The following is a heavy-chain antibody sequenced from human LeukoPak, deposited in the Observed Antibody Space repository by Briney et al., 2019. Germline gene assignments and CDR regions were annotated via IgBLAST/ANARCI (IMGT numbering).Heavy chain of an antibody. CDR3: AREDGSSSLTY. CDR1: GYTFTSYY. D-gene: IGHD6-6*01. Sequence: ASVKVSCKASGYTFTSYYMHWVRQAPGQGLEWMGIINPSGGSTSYAQKFQGRVTMTRDTSISTAYMELSRLRSDDTAVYYCAREDGSSSLTYWGQGTLVTVSS. CDR2: INPSGGST. V-gene: IGHV1-46*01. J-gene: IGHJ4*02.